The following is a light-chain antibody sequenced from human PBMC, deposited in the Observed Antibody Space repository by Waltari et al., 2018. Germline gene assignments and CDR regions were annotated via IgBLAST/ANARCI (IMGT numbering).Light chain of an antibody. Sequence: QSALSQPASVSGSPGQSLTITCTGASIDLARYNLVAWYQHHPNRAPKLIIYEATKRPSGISHRFSGAKSGATASLRISGLQADDEADYYCCSYTGSSTSYGCGGGTKVTVL. CDR3: CSYTGSSTSYG. V-gene: IGLV2-23*01. CDR2: EAT. CDR1: SIDLARYNL. J-gene: IGLJ1*01.